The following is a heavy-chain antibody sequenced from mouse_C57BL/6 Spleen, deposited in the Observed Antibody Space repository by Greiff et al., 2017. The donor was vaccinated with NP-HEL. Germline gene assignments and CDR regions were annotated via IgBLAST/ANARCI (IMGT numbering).Heavy chain of an antibody. CDR3: ARGITTVVATRYFDV. J-gene: IGHJ1*03. V-gene: IGHV1-69*01. D-gene: IGHD1-1*01. CDR2: IDPSDSYT. Sequence: QVQLKQPGAELVMPGASVKLSCKASGYTFTSYWMHWVKQRPGQGLEWIGEIDPSDSYTNYNQKFKGKSTLTVDKSSSTAYMQLSSLTSEDSAVYYCARGITTVVATRYFDVWGTGTTVTVSS. CDR1: GYTFTSYW.